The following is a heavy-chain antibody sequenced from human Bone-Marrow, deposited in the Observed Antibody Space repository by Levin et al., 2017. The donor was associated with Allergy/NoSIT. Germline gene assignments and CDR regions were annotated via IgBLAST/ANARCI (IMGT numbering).Heavy chain of an antibody. Sequence: TSSETLSLTCTVSGGSISSGDYYWSWIRQPAGTGLEWIGRIYTGGATDYHASFESRVTISLDMSGSQFSLKMTSVTAADTAIYFCARDSGTNWIDRLGMGWFDPWGQGILVTVSS. CDR3: ARDSGTNWIDRLGMGWFDP. J-gene: IGHJ5*02. V-gene: IGHV4-61*02. CDR1: GGSISSGDYY. CDR2: IYTGGAT. D-gene: IGHD3-10*01.